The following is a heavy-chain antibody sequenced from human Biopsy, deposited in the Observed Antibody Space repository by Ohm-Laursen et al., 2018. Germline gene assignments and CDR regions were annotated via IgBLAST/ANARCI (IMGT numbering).Heavy chain of an antibody. J-gene: IGHJ4*02. V-gene: IGHV4-61*01. D-gene: IGHD6-19*01. CDR1: GASVTSGSYY. CDR3: ARESALAGDFDS. Sequence: SDTLSLTCTVSGASVTSGSYYWSWIRQPPGKGLEWLEYISNIGSTNYNPSLKSRVTISVDTSKNHFSLKLTSVTAADTAVYYCARESALAGDFDSWGQGTLVTVSS. CDR2: ISNIGST.